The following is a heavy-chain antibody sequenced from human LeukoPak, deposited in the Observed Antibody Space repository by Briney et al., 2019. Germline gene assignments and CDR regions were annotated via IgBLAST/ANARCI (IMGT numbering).Heavy chain of an antibody. D-gene: IGHD5-12*01. Sequence: SETLSLTCAVYGGSFSGYYWSWIRQPPGKGLEWIGEINHSGSTNYNPSLKSRVTISVDTSKNQFSRKLSSVTGADTAVYYCARGGRVLGVATINGRFDPWGQGTLVTVSS. CDR3: ARGGRVLGVATINGRFDP. CDR1: GGSFSGYY. CDR2: INHSGST. J-gene: IGHJ5*02. V-gene: IGHV4-34*01.